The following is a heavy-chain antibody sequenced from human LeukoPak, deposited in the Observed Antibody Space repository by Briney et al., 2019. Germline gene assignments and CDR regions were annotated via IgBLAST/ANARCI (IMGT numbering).Heavy chain of an antibody. CDR2: TRSKANGGTT. J-gene: IGHJ3*02. D-gene: IGHD1-1*01. Sequence: GGSLRLSCTASGFTFGDYAMSWVRQAPGKGLEWVGFTRSKANGGTTEYVASVKGRFTISRDDSKSIAYLQMNSLRTEDTAVYYCTRDGRPTDAFDIWGQGTLVTVSS. V-gene: IGHV3-49*04. CDR3: TRDGRPTDAFDI. CDR1: GFTFGDYA.